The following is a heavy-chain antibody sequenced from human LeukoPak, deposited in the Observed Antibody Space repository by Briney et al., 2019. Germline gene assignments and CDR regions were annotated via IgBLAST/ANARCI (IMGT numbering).Heavy chain of an antibody. V-gene: IGHV3-23*01. J-gene: IGHJ4*02. CDR3: GKTTTGYSSGQKPAWPVGY. D-gene: IGHD6-19*01. CDR2: IFGSGGSA. CDR1: GFTFGSYA. Sequence: GGSLRLSCEASGFTFGSYAMYWVRQAPGKGLEWVAGIFGSGGSAHYADSAKGRFTISRDNSKNTVYLQINSLRAEDTAVYYCGKTTTGYSSGQKPAWPVGYWGQGTLVTVSS.